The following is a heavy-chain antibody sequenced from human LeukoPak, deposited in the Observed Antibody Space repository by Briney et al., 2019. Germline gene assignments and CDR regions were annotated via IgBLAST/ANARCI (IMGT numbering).Heavy chain of an antibody. D-gene: IGHD3/OR15-3a*01. CDR2: ISTSSSHI. CDR3: AREGLLVNGGFDI. CDR1: GCTFRNYF. J-gene: IGHJ3*02. Sequence: GGSLRLSCAASGCTFRNYFMSWVRQAPGKGLEWLSSISTSSSHIYYTDSVKGRFTISRDNAKNSLSLQMNNLTLDDTAVYYCAREGLLVNGGFDIWGQGTMISVSS. V-gene: IGHV3-21*01.